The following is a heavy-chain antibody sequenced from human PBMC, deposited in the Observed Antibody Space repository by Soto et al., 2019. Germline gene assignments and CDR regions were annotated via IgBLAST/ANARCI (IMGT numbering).Heavy chain of an antibody. D-gene: IGHD6-13*01. CDR3: AKSYSRSWRGPFDY. V-gene: IGHV3-23*01. CDR1: GFTFSSYA. J-gene: IGHJ4*02. CDR2: ISGSGAST. Sequence: PGGSLRLSCAASGFTFSSYAMSWVRQAPGKGLEWVSAISGSGASTYYADSVKGRFTISRDNSKNTLYLQMNSLRAEDTAVYYCAKSYSRSWRGPFDYWGQGNLVTVSS.